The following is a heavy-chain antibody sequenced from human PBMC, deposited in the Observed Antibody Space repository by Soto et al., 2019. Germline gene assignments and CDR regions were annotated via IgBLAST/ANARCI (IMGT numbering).Heavy chain of an antibody. CDR1: EDTFRNYA. CDR3: VKARQHCSPYNCYTAAD. Sequence: QVELVQSGAEVKKPGSSVKVSCQASEDTFRNYAISWVRQAPGQGLEWMGGIIPIFGTANYAQKFQGRVTITADTSANTVYLELSSLRSEDTAVYYCVKARQHCSPYNCYTAADWGQGTLVTVSS. D-gene: IGHD1-20*01. V-gene: IGHV1-69*06. CDR2: IIPIFGTA. J-gene: IGHJ4*02.